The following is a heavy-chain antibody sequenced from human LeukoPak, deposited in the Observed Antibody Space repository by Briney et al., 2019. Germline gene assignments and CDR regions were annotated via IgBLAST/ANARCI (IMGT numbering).Heavy chain of an antibody. V-gene: IGHV3-30-3*01. J-gene: IGHJ4*02. CDR3: ARGTYGDYEFDY. D-gene: IGHD4-17*01. CDR2: ISYDGSTK. CDR1: GFSFNTYA. Sequence: GRSLRLSCAASGFSFNTYAMHWFRQAPGKGLDWVAVISYDGSTKYYADSVKGRFTISRDNSQNTLYLQMNSLRAEDTAVYYCARGTYGDYEFDYWGQGTLVTVSS.